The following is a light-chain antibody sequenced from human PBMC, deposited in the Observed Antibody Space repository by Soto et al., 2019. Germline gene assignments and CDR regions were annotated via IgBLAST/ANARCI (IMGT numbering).Light chain of an antibody. J-gene: IGLJ1*01. Sequence: QSVLTQPPSVSGAPGQRVTISCTGGSSNIGAGYDVHWYQQLPGTAPKLLIYVNTDRPSGVPDRFSGSKSGTSASLAITGLQPEDEAAYYCQSYDISLRGYVFGDGTTLTVL. V-gene: IGLV1-40*01. CDR2: VNT. CDR3: QSYDISLRGYV. CDR1: SSNIGAGYD.